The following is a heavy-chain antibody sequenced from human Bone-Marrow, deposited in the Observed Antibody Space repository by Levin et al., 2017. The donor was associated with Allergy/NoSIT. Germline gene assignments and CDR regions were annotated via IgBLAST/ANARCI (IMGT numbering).Heavy chain of an antibody. V-gene: IGHV3-23*01. J-gene: IGHJ6*03. CDR2: LDGSSGKT. Sequence: QAGGSLRLSCRISGFIFADYAMNWVRQAPGRGLEWVSSLDGSSGKTHYADSVKGRFTISREYSKDTLFLQMNSLRAEDTARYYYAKAETTVMLDYSYFDVWGEGTAVTVSS. CDR1: GFIFADYA. D-gene: IGHD4-17*01. CDR3: AKAETTVMLDYSYFDV.